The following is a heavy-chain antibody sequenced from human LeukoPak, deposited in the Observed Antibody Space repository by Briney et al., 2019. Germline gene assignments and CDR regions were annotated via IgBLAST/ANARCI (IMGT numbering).Heavy chain of an antibody. CDR1: GFTFSSYS. V-gene: IGHV3-21*01. J-gene: IGHJ4*02. CDR2: ISSSSSYI. Sequence: PGGSLRLSCAASGFTFSSYSMNWVRPAPGKGRGWVSSISSSSSYIYYADSVKGRFTISRDNAKNSLYLQTNSLRAEDTAVYYCARSSSASRYWGQGTLVTVSS. CDR3: ARSSSASRY. D-gene: IGHD3-16*01.